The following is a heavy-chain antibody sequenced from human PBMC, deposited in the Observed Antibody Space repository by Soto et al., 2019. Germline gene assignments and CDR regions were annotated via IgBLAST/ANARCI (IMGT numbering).Heavy chain of an antibody. J-gene: IGHJ2*01. CDR2: INGYNGDA. D-gene: IGHD2-2*01. Sequence: QVQLVQSGGEVKNPGASVKVSCKASGYTFSNYGISWVRQAPGQGLEWMGWINGYNGDAKYAQNLQGRVTVTTDTSTNTVYMEVRSLRFDDTAVYYCARDLRSTDYYFDLWGRGTLVIVTS. CDR3: ARDLRSTDYYFDL. V-gene: IGHV1-18*01. CDR1: GYTFSNYG.